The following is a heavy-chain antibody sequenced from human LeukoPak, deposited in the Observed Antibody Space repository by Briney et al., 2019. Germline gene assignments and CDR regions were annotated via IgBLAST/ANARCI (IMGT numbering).Heavy chain of an antibody. CDR1: GFTFSTYA. CDR2: VSGTGGRT. V-gene: IGHV3-23*01. J-gene: IGHJ4*02. CDR3: ATRVSTSRSFDY. Sequence: PGGSLRLSCAASGFTFSTYAMSWVRQAPGKGLEWVSVVSGTGGRTYYADSAKGRFTISRDNSKNTLYLQMNSLRAEGTAVYYCATRVSTSRSFDYWGQGTLVTVSS.